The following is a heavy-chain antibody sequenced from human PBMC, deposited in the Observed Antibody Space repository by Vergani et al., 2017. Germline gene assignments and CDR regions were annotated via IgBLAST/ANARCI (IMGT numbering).Heavy chain of an antibody. J-gene: IGHJ4*02. V-gene: IGHV3-30-3*01. D-gene: IGHD4-17*01. CDR1: EFTFSDVW. CDR3: ARGASGDYVSSFDY. CDR2: ISYDGSNK. Sequence: GQLVESGGGLVKPGGSLRLSCAASEFTFSDVWMRWVRQAPGKGLEWVAVISYDGSNKYYADSVKGRFTISRDNSKNTLYLQMNSLRAEDTAVYYCARGASGDYVSSFDYWGQGTLVTVSS.